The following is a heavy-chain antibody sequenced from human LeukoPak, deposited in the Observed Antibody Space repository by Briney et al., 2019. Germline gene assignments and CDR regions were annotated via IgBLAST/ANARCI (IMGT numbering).Heavy chain of an antibody. CDR1: GYSFTSYW. V-gene: IGHV5-51*01. D-gene: IGHD3-10*01. J-gene: IGHJ5*02. Sequence: GGSLRLSCKGSGYSFTSYWIGWVRQIPGKGLEWMGIIYPGDSDTRYSPSFQGQVTISADKSISTAYLQWSSLKASDTAMYYCARIYPLLWFGETAENWFDPWGQGTLVTVPS. CDR3: ARIYPLLWFGETAENWFDP. CDR2: IYPGDSDT.